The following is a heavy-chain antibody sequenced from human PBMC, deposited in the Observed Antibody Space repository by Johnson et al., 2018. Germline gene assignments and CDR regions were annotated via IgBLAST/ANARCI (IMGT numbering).Heavy chain of an antibody. V-gene: IGHV1-8*01. CDR2: MNPNSGNA. J-gene: IGHJ6*03. D-gene: IGHD1-7*01. CDR3: ARDPRGWNYGTYYYYYMDV. Sequence: QVQLVQSGAEVKKPGASVKVSCKASGYTFTSYDINWVRQATGQGLEWMGWMNPNSGNAGYAQKFQGRVTMTTDTPPSTAYMELRGLRSDDTAVYYCARDPRGWNYGTYYYYYMDVGGKGTTVTVSS. CDR1: GYTFTSYD.